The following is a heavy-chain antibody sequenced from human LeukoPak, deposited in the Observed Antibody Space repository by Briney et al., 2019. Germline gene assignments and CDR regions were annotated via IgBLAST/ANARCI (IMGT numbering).Heavy chain of an antibody. CDR3: ARILPGIAAYYMDV. V-gene: IGHV3-30*04. Sequence: GGSLRLSCAASGFTFSGSAMHWVRQAPGKGPEWVALISFDGSQKYSADSVKGRFTISRDNSNHTLYLQINSLRTEDTAVYYCARILPGIAAYYMDVWGKGTTVTVSS. CDR1: GFTFSGSA. J-gene: IGHJ6*03. D-gene: IGHD6-13*01. CDR2: ISFDGSQK.